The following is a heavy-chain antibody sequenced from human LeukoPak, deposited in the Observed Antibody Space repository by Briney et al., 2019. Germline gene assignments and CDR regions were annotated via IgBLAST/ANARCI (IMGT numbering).Heavy chain of an antibody. CDR1: GFTFNNAW. Sequence: GGSLRLSCAASGFTFNNAWMSWVRQAPGKGLVWVSRISSDGITMYADFVKGRFTISRDNAKNTLSLQMNSLGGEDTAVYYCTITGSYGYWGQGTLVTVSS. CDR2: ISSDGIT. V-gene: IGHV3-74*03. D-gene: IGHD3-10*01. CDR3: TITGSYGY. J-gene: IGHJ4*01.